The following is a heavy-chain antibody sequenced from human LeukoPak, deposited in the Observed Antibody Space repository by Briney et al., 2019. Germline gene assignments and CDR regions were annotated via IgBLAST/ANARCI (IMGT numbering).Heavy chain of an antibody. J-gene: IGHJ3*02. D-gene: IGHD1-26*01. CDR3: ARGVGNGFEI. V-gene: IGHV3-30-3*01. CDR2: ISYEGSNK. CDR1: GFTFRNYA. Sequence: GGTLRLSCAASGFTFRNYALHGVRHAPGKGLEWVAGISYEGSNKYYADSVKGRFTISRDNSKNTVDLQKNSVRAEDTAVYYCARGVGNGFEIWGQGTMVTVSS.